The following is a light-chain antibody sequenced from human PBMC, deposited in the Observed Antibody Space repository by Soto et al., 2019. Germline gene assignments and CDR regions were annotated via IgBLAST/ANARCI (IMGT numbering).Light chain of an antibody. CDR1: QSVSSSY. V-gene: IGKV3-20*01. CDR3: QQYVRSPPSWT. J-gene: IGKJ1*01. CDR2: DAS. Sequence: ETVLTQSPGTLSLSPGERVTLSCRASQSVSSSYLAWYQQKPGQAPRLLIYDASSRATGIPDRFSGSGSGTDFTLTISRLEPEDFAVYYCQQYVRSPPSWTFGQGTKVEIK.